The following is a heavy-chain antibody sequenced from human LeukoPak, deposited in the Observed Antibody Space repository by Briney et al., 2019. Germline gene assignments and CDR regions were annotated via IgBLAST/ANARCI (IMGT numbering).Heavy chain of an antibody. D-gene: IGHD3-22*01. J-gene: IGHJ4*02. CDR3: ARSFSSGQGIGDY. CDR1: GFTFSDYY. V-gene: IGHV3-11*04. CDR2: ISSSGSTI. Sequence: GGSLRLSCAASGFTFSDYYMSWIRQAPGKGLEWVSYISSSGSTIYYADSVKGRFTISRDNSKNTLYLQMNSLRAEDTAVYYCARSFSSGQGIGDYWGQGTLVTVSS.